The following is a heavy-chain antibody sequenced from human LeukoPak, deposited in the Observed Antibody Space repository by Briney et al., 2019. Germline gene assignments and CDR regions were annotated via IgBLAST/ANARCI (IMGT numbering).Heavy chain of an antibody. V-gene: IGHV4-30-4*01. CDR2: IYYSGST. J-gene: IGHJ3*02. D-gene: IGHD2-2*01. Sequence: SETLSLTCTVSGGSISSGDYYWSWIRHPPGKGLEWIGYIYYSGSTYYNPSLKSRVTISVDTSKNQFSLKLSSVTAADTAVYYCAGSSTSFDAFDIWGQGTMVTASS. CDR1: GGSISSGDYY. CDR3: AGSSTSFDAFDI.